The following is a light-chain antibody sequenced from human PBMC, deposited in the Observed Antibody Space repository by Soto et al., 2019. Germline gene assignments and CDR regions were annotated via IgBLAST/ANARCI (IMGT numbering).Light chain of an antibody. J-gene: IGLJ2*01. CDR1: SSDVGGYNY. CDR2: DVS. Sequence: QSALTQPASVSGSPGQSITISCTGTSSDVGGYNYVSWYQQHPGKAPKLMIYDVSNRPSGVSNRFSGSKSGNTASLTISGLQDEDEADCYCSAYTSSSTVVFGGGTQLTVL. V-gene: IGLV2-14*01. CDR3: SAYTSSSTVV.